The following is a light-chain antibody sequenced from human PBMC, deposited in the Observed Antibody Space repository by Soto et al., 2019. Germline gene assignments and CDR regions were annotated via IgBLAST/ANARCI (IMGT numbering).Light chain of an antibody. CDR2: KAS. J-gene: IGKJ1*01. CDR3: QQYRDNWT. V-gene: IGKV1-5*03. Sequence: DIQMTQSPSTLSASVGDRVTITCRASQSISSWLAWYQQKPGTAPKLLIYKASTLISGVPSRFSGSGSGTEFTLTISSLHPDDSATYYCQQYRDNWTFGQGTKVEIK. CDR1: QSISSW.